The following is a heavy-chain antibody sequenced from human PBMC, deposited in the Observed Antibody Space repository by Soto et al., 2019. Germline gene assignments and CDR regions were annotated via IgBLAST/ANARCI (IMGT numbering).Heavy chain of an antibody. CDR3: ARGQFDDSSGGFDY. D-gene: IGHD3-22*01. Sequence: GGSLRLSCAASGFTFSSYSMHWVRQAPGKGLEWVAVIWYDGSNKYYADSVKGRFTISRDNSKNTLYLQMNSLRAEDTAVYYCARGQFDDSSGGFDYWGQGTLVTVSS. CDR2: IWYDGSNK. CDR1: GFTFSSYS. V-gene: IGHV3-33*01. J-gene: IGHJ4*02.